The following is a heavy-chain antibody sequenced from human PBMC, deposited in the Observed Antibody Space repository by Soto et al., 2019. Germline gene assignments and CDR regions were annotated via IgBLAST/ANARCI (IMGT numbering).Heavy chain of an antibody. CDR1: GYTFTSYA. J-gene: IGHJ4*02. V-gene: IGHV1-3*01. CDR3: AVGPGGPDGPGDY. D-gene: IGHD2-15*01. CDR2: INAGNGNT. Sequence: QVQLVQSGAEVKKPGASVKVSCKASGYTFTSYAMHWVRQAPGQRLEWMGWINAGNGNTKYSQKFQGRVTITRDTSASTAYMELSTLRAEDTAVYYWAVGPGGPDGPGDYWGQGTLVTVSS.